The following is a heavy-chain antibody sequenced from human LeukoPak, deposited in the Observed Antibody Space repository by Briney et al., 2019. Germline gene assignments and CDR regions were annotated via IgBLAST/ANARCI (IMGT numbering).Heavy chain of an antibody. V-gene: IGHV4-39*07. CDR3: ARGGELLRDALDY. Sequence: SETLSLTCTVSGGSISSSSYYWGWIRQPPRKGLEWIGSIYYSGSTYYNPSLKSRVTISVDTSKNQFSLKLSSVTAADTAVYYCARGGELLRDALDYWGQGTLVTVSS. D-gene: IGHD1-26*01. J-gene: IGHJ4*02. CDR1: GGSISSSSYY. CDR2: IYYSGST.